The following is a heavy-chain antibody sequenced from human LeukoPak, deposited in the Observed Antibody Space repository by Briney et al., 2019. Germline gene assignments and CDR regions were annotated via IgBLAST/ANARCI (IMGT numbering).Heavy chain of an antibody. V-gene: IGHV3-23*01. CDR1: GFTFSSYA. Sequence: PGGSLRLSCAASGFTFSSYAMSWVRQAPGKGLEWVSAISGSGGSTYYADSVKGRFTISRDNSKNTLYLQMNSLRAEDTAVYYCAKDQVLPKDGYNYGMDVWGQGTTVTVSS. J-gene: IGHJ6*02. CDR2: ISGSGGST. CDR3: AKDQVLPKDGYNYGMDV. D-gene: IGHD5-24*01.